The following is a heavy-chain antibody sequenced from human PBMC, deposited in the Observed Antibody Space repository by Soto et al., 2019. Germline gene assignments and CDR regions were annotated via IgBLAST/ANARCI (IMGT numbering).Heavy chain of an antibody. CDR1: GGSISNYY. D-gene: IGHD3-16*01. CDR2: MYYNGNI. V-gene: IGHV4-59*01. J-gene: IGHJ5*02. Sequence: SETLSLTCNVSGGSISNYYWTWVRQSPEKGLEWIGYMYYNGNINYNPSLKSRVTISIDTSKNQFSLTLKSVTAADTAVYYCASGGTWFDPWGQGVLVTVSS. CDR3: ASGGTWFDP.